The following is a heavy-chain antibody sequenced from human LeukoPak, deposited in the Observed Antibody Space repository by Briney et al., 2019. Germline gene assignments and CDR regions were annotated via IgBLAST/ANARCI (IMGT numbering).Heavy chain of an antibody. CDR2: FDPEDGET. Sequence: ASVKVSCKVSGYTLTELSMHWVRQAPGKGLEWMGGFDPEDGETIYAQKFQGRVTMTEDTSTDTAYMELSSLRSEDTAVYYCATDKWLGPWDDYGMDVWGQGTTVTVSS. D-gene: IGHD1-26*01. CDR1: GYTLTELS. CDR3: ATDKWLGPWDDYGMDV. J-gene: IGHJ6*02. V-gene: IGHV1-24*01.